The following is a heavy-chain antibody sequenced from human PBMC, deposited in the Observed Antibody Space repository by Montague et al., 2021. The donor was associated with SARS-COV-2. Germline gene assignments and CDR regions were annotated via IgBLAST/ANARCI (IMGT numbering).Heavy chain of an antibody. D-gene: IGHD3-22*01. J-gene: IGHJ2*01. CDR3: VSQPLTTMILVGMTQPRRCFDL. CDR1: GGSISRSSYY. V-gene: IGHV4-39*01. CDR2: IYYSGSY. Sequence: SETLSLTCTVSGGSISRSSYYWGWLSQPPGKGLEWYGRIYYSGSYYYXPPLKSRVIISVDTSKNQLSLKLSSVTAADTAVYYCVSQPLTTMILVGMTQPRRCFDLWGQGTLVTVSS.